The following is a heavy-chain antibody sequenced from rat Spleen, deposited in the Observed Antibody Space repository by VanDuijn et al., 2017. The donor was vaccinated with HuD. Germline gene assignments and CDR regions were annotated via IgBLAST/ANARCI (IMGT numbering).Heavy chain of an antibody. CDR1: GFSLNTYT. D-gene: IGHD1-9*01. CDR3: ARDYGSNLGVDH. CDR2: IWSNGKT. V-gene: IGHV2-15*01. J-gene: IGHJ2*01. Sequence: QVQLKESGPGLVQPSQTLSLTCTVSGFSLNTYTVSWIRQPPGKGLEWMGGIWSNGKTNSNSALKSRLSISRDTSQNQVFLKMNDLQTEDTAMYFCARDYGSNLGVDHWGQGVMVTVSS.